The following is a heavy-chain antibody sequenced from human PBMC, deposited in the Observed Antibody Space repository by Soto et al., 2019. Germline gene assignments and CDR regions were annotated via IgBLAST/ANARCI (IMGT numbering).Heavy chain of an antibody. J-gene: IGHJ6*02. D-gene: IGHD3-9*01. Sequence: SVKVSCKASGGTFSSYAISWVRQAPGQGLEWMGGIIPIFGTANYAQKFQGRVTITADESTSTAYMELSSLRSEDTAVYYCARALYYDILTRYYAPDYYYYGMDVWGQGTTVTLSS. CDR2: IIPIFGTA. CDR3: ARALYYDILTRYYAPDYYYYGMDV. V-gene: IGHV1-69*13. CDR1: GGTFSSYA.